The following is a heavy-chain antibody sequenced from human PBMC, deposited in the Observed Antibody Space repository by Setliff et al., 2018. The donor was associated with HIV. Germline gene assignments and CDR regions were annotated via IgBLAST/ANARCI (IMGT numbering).Heavy chain of an antibody. V-gene: IGHV3-48*03. Sequence: GGSLRLSCAASGFTFSSYEMNWVRQAPGKGLEWVSYISSSGSTIYYADSVKGRFITFRDNAKNSLYLQMNSLRAEDTAVYYCVKDVLKFWSGSGALDFWGPGTLVTVSS. J-gene: IGHJ4*02. D-gene: IGHD3-3*01. CDR2: ISSSGSTI. CDR1: GFTFSSYE. CDR3: VKDVLKFWSGSGALDF.